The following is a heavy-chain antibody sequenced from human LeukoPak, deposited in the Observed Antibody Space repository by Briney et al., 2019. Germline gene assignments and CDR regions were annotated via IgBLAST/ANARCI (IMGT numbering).Heavy chain of an antibody. CDR3: AKDPPSVSYSGSYFDY. V-gene: IGHV3-30*02. CDR2: IRYDGSNK. J-gene: IGHJ4*02. Sequence: PGGSLRLSCVASGFTFSSYGMHWVRQAPGKGLEWVAFIRYDGSNKYYADSVKGRFTISRDNSKNTLYLQMNSLRAEDTAVYYCAKDPPSVSYSGSYFDYWGQGTLVTVSS. CDR1: GFTFSSYG. D-gene: IGHD1-26*01.